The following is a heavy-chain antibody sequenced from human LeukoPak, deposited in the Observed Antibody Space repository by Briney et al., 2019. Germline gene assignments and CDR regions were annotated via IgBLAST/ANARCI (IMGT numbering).Heavy chain of an antibody. CDR1: GFTFSSYA. CDR2: ISCSGGGT. V-gene: IGHV3-23*01. CDR3: AREGVVVPATRYYFDS. J-gene: IGHJ4*02. D-gene: IGHD2-15*01. Sequence: PGGSLRLSCAASGFTFSSYAMSWVRQAPGKGLEWVSGISCSGGGTYYADSVKGRFTISRDNSKNTLYLKMNSLRAEDTAVYYCAREGVVVPATRYYFDSWGQGTLVTVSS.